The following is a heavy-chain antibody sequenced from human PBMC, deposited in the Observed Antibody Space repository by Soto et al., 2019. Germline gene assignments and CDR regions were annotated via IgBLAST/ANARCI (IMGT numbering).Heavy chain of an antibody. CDR3: ARVYCGGDCFSGGDFDY. Sequence: QVQLVQSGTEVKKAGSAVKVSCKTSGYTFTTYGISWIRQAPGQGLEWIAWISVYNSDTNYAQNVQGRVTMTTDTLPTTAYLELRSLRSAATAVYYCARVYCGGDCFSGGDFDYWGQGPLVTVS. V-gene: IGHV1-18*01. CDR2: ISVYNSDT. D-gene: IGHD2-21*01. CDR1: GYTFTTYG. J-gene: IGHJ4*02.